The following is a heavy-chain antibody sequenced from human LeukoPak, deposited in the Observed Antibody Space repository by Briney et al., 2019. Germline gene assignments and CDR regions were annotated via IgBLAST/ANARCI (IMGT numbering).Heavy chain of an antibody. D-gene: IGHD2-2*01. CDR1: GGSFSGYY. CDR3: ARGIVVVPVAKEYFDL. V-gene: IGHV4-34*01. CDR2: INHSGST. J-gene: IGHJ2*01. Sequence: TTSETLSLTCAVYGGSFSGYYWSWIRQPPGKGLEWIGEINHSGSTNYNPSLKSRVTISADTSKNQFSLKLSSVTAADTAVYYCARGIVVVPVAKEYFDLWGRGTLVTVSS.